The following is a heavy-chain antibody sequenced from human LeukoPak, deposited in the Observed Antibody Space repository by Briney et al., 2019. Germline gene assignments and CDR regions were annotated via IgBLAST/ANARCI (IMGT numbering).Heavy chain of an antibody. CDR2: IYNDDRT. D-gene: IGHD2-21*01. V-gene: IGHV3-53*01. Sequence: GGSLRLSCVASGFTVGGNYMSWVRQAPGKGLEWVSVIYNDDRTYYADSLKGRFTISRDNSKNTLYLQMDSLRAEDTAVYYCATGTGISWSHGHWGQGTLVTVSS. J-gene: IGHJ4*02. CDR1: GFTVGGNY. CDR3: ATGTGISWSHGH.